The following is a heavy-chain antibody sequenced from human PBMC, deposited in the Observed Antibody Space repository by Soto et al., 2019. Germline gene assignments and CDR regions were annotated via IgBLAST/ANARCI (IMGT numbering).Heavy chain of an antibody. D-gene: IGHD5-12*01. CDR2: INAGNGNT. CDR3: ARDLLVATDAFDI. V-gene: IGHV1-3*01. CDR1: GYTFTSYA. J-gene: IGHJ3*02. Sequence: ASVKVSCKASGYTFTSYAMHWVRQAPGQRLEWMGWINAGNGNTKYSQKFQGRVTITRDTSASTAYMELSSLRSEDTAVYYCARDLLVATDAFDIWGQGTMVTVSS.